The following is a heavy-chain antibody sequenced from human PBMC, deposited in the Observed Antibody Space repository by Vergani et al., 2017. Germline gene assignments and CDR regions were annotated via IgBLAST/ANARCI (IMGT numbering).Heavy chain of an antibody. CDR2: ISWNSGNI. J-gene: IGHJ2*01. CDR1: GFTFDDYA. D-gene: IGHD3-3*01. CDR3: AKDHYDYWSGYPNLSPFAL. V-gene: IGHV3-9*01. Sequence: EVQLVESGGGLVQPGRSLRLSCAASGFTFDDYAMHWVRQAPGKGLEWVSGISWNSGNIGYADSVKGRFTISRDNAKNTLYLQMNRLRAEDTALYYCAKDHYDYWSGYPNLSPFALWGRGTLVTVSS.